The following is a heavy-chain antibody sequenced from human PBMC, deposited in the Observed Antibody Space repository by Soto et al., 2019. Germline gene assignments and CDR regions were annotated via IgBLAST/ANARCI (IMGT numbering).Heavy chain of an antibody. CDR3: AKGEYYDSSGYYYPYFDY. CDR1: GFTFSSYA. Sequence: GGSLRLSCAASGFTFSSYAMSWVRQAPGKGLEWVSAISGSGGSTYYADSVKGRFTIPRDNSKNTLYLQMNSLRAEDTAVYYCAKGEYYDSSGYYYPYFDYWGQGTLVTGYS. CDR2: ISGSGGST. J-gene: IGHJ4*02. V-gene: IGHV3-23*01. D-gene: IGHD3-22*01.